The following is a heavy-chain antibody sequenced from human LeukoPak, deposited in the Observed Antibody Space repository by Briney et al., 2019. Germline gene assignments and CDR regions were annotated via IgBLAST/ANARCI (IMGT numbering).Heavy chain of an antibody. CDR2: ISGSGGST. J-gene: IGHJ4*02. V-gene: IGHV3-23*01. CDR1: GFAFSSYA. CDR3: AKGVDILTGYYVYYFDY. D-gene: IGHD3-9*01. Sequence: GGSLRLSCAASGFAFSSYAMSWVRQAPGKGLEWVSAISGSGGSTYYADSVKGRFTISRDNSKNTLYLQMNSLRAEDTAVYYCAKGVDILTGYYVYYFDYWGQGTLVTVSS.